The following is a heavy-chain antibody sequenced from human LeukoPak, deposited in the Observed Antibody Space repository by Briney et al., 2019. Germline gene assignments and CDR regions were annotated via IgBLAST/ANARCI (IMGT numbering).Heavy chain of an antibody. CDR2: INHSGIT. CDR1: GDSFNSYY. Sequence: SETLSLTCAVYGDSFNSYYWSWIRQPPGKGLEWIGEINHSGITNYNPSLKSRVTISVDTSTNHFFLRLSPVTAADTAAYYCARERASNNYDNWLDPWGQGILVTVSS. CDR3: ARERASNNYDNWLDP. D-gene: IGHD4-11*01. V-gene: IGHV4-34*01. J-gene: IGHJ5*02.